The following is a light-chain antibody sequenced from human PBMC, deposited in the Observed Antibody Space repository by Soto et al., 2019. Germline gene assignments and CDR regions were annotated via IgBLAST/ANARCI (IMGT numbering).Light chain of an antibody. Sequence: QSALTQPASVSGSPGQWITISCTGTSSDVGGYNYVSWYQQHPGKAPKLMIYDVTNRPSGVSYRFSGSKSDNTASLTISGLQAEDEADYYCSSYTTTSAVAFGGGTKVTVL. V-gene: IGLV2-14*03. CDR3: SSYTTTSAVA. CDR2: DVT. CDR1: SSDVGGYNY. J-gene: IGLJ2*01.